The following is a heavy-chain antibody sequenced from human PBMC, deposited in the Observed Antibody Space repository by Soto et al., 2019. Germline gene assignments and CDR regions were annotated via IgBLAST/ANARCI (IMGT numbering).Heavy chain of an antibody. D-gene: IGHD3-3*01. Sequence: PSETLSLTCTVSGGSISSYYWSWIRQPPGKGLEWIGYIYYSGSTNYNPSLKSRVTISVDTSKNQFSLKLSSVTAADTAVYYCARHYGRITIFGAPYYFDYWGQGTLVTVSS. CDR3: ARHYGRITIFGAPYYFDY. CDR2: IYYSGST. J-gene: IGHJ4*02. V-gene: IGHV4-59*08. CDR1: GGSISSYY.